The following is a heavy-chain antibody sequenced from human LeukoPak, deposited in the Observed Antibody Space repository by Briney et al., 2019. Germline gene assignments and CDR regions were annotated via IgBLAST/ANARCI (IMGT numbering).Heavy chain of an antibody. Sequence: PSETLSLTCTVSDGSLSSYYWSWIRQPPGKGLEYVGYISYTGSTNYNPSLKSRVTISVDTSRTQFSLKLSSVTAADTAIYYCARLYYYDSSGSYYTFDYWGQGTLVTVSS. J-gene: IGHJ4*02. CDR2: ISYTGST. D-gene: IGHD3-22*01. V-gene: IGHV4-59*08. CDR3: ARLYYYDSSGSYYTFDY. CDR1: DGSLSSYY.